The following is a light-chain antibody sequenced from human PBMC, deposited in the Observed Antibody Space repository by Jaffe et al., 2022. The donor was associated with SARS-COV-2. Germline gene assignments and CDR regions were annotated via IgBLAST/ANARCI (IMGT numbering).Light chain of an antibody. CDR2: QIS. J-gene: IGKJ1*01. CDR1: QSLVHRNGNTY. CDR3: LQATQFPQT. Sequence: EIVMTQTPLSSPVTLGQPASISCRSSQSLVHRNGNTYLSWFQQRPGQPPRLLIYQISNRFSGVPDRFTGSGAGTDFTLKISRVEAEDVGVYYCLQATQFPQTFGQGTKLEV. V-gene: IGKV2-24*01.